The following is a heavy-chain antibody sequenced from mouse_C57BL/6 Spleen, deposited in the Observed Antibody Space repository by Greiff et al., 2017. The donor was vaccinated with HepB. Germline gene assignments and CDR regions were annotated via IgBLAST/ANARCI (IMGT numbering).Heavy chain of an antibody. CDR3: AGSGTVGWYFDV. D-gene: IGHD1-1*01. CDR2: INPGSGGT. Sequence: VQLQQSGAELVRPGTSVKVSCKASGYAFTNYLIEWVKQRPGQGLEWIGVINPGSGGTNYNEKFKGKATLTADKSSSTAYMQLSSLTSEDSAVYFCAGSGTVGWYFDVWGTGTTVTVSS. CDR1: GYAFTNYL. J-gene: IGHJ1*03. V-gene: IGHV1-54*01.